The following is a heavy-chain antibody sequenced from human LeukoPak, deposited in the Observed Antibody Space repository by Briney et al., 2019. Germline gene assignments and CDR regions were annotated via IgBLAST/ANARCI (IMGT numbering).Heavy chain of an antibody. CDR3: ARMRTGTGELDY. D-gene: IGHD1-7*01. CDR1: GGSISSGGYY. J-gene: IGHJ4*02. CDR2: IYHSGST. V-gene: IGHV4-30-2*01. Sequence: SETLSLTCTVSGGSISSGGYYWSWIRQPPGKGLEWIGYIYHSGSTYYNPSLKSRVTISVDRSKNQFSLKLSSVTAADTAVYYCARMRTGTGELDYWGQGTLVTVSS.